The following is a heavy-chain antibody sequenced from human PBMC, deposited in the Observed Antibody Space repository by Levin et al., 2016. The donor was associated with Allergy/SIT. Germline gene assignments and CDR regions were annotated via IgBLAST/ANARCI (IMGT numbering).Heavy chain of an antibody. CDR3: ARSDKYCGGDCPWAFDI. V-gene: IGHV1-8*01. CDR1: GYTFTSYD. D-gene: IGHD2-21*02. CDR2: MDPNSGNT. Sequence: ASVKVSCKASGYTFTSYDINWVRQATGQGLEWMGWMDPNSGNTAYAQKFQGRVTMTRSTSISTAYMELRSLRSDDTAVYYCARSDKYCGGDCPWAFDIWGQGTMVTVSS. J-gene: IGHJ3*02.